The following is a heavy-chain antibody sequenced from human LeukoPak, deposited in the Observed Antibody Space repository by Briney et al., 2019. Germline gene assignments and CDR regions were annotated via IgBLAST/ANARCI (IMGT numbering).Heavy chain of an antibody. D-gene: IGHD3-22*01. CDR2: IYHSGST. Sequence: PSETLSLTCAVSGGSISSGGYSWSWIRQPPGKGLEWIGYIYHSGSTYYNPSLKSRVTISVDRSKNQFSLKLSSVTAADTAVYYCARYGAYYYDSSGSPFATRHKKYYFDYWGQGTLVTVSS. V-gene: IGHV4-30-2*01. CDR3: ARYGAYYYDSSGSPFATRHKKYYFDY. J-gene: IGHJ4*02. CDR1: GGSISSGGYS.